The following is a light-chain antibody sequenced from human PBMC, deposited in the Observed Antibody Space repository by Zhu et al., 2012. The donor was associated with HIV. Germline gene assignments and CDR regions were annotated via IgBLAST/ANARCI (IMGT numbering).Light chain of an antibody. CDR3: QQSYDPPYT. V-gene: IGKV1-NL1*01. CDR2: STS. CDR1: QAISNS. Sequence: DIQMTQSPSSLSASVGSRVTITCRASQAISNSLAWYQQRPGRAPNLLLYSTSKLESGVPSRFSGSGSGADYTLTISSLQPEDSATYYCQQSYDPPYTFGQGTKLEIK. J-gene: IGKJ2*01.